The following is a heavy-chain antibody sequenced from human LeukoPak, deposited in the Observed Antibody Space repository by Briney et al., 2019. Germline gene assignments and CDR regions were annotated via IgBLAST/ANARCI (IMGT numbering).Heavy chain of an antibody. D-gene: IGHD6-13*01. CDR2: ISGSGGST. CDR3: AKDRDSSSWYLGSCFGDY. V-gene: IGHV3-23*01. J-gene: IGHJ4*02. Sequence: GGPLRLSCAASGFTVTSSYMSWVRQAPGKGLEWVSGISGSGGSTHYADSVKGRFTISRDKSKNTLYLEMNSLRAEDTAVYYCAKDRDSSSWYLGSCFGDYWGQGTLVTVSS. CDR1: GFTVTSSY.